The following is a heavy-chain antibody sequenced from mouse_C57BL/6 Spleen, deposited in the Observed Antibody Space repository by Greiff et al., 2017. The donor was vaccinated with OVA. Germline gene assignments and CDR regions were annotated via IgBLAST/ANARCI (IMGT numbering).Heavy chain of an antibody. CDR3: ARCGYDLYWYFDV. CDR1: GYTFTSYW. J-gene: IGHJ1*03. V-gene: IGHV1-69*01. CDR2: IDPSDSYT. D-gene: IGHD2-2*01. Sequence: QVQLQQPGAELVMPGASVKLSCKASGYTFTSYWTHWVKQRPGQGLEWIGEIDPSDSYTNYNQKFKGKSTLTVDKSSSTAYMQLSSLTSEDSAVYYCARCGYDLYWYFDVWGTGTTVTVSS.